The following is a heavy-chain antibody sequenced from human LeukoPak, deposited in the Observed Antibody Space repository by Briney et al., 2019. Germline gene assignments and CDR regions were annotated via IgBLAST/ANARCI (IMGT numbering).Heavy chain of an antibody. CDR2: ISNDGNNK. CDR3: AKDLYSYVEYYYYYYMDV. J-gene: IGHJ6*03. CDR1: GFPFSSYG. Sequence: GGSLRLSCAASGFPFSSYGMHWVRQAPGKGLEWVAAISNDGNNKFYADSVKGRFTISRDNPKNTLYLQMNSLRAEDTAVYYCAKDLYSYVEYYYYYYMDVWGKGTTVTV. D-gene: IGHD5-18*01. V-gene: IGHV3-30*18.